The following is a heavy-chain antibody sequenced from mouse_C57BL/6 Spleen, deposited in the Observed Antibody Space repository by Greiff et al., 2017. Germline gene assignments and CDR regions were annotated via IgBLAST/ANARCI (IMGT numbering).Heavy chain of an antibody. CDR3: ARETTVVGRYFDV. Sequence: QVQLQQPGAELVMPGASVKLSCKASGYTFTSYWMHWVKQRPGQGLEWIGEIDPSDSYTNYNQKFKGKSTLTVDKSSSTAYMQLSSLTSEDSAVYDCARETTVVGRYFDVWGTGTTVTVSS. J-gene: IGHJ1*03. D-gene: IGHD1-1*01. V-gene: IGHV1-69*01. CDR1: GYTFTSYW. CDR2: IDPSDSYT.